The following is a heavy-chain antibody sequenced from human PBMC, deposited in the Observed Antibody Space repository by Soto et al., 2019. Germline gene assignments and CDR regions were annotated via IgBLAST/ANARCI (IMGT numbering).Heavy chain of an antibody. CDR2: ISYDGSNK. D-gene: IGHD3-16*01. Sequence: QVQLVESGGGVVQPGRSLRLSCAASGFTFSSYAMHWVRQAPGKGLEWVAVISYDGSNKYYADSVKGRFTISRDNSKNALYLQMNSLREEDTAVYYCARGSRWGFDPWGQGTLVTVSS. CDR1: GFTFSSYA. J-gene: IGHJ5*02. V-gene: IGHV3-30-3*01. CDR3: ARGSRWGFDP.